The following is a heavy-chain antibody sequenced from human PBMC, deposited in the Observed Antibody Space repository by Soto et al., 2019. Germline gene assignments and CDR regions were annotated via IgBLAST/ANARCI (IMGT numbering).Heavy chain of an antibody. D-gene: IGHD3-22*01. CDR1: GGSISSSSYY. Sequence: SETLSLTCTVSGGSISSSSYYWGWIRQPPGKGLEWIGSIYYSGSTYYNPSLKSRVTISVDTSKNQFSLKLSSVTAADTAVYYCARLSITMIVEYYFDYWGQGTLVTVSS. V-gene: IGHV4-39*01. CDR2: IYYSGST. CDR3: ARLSITMIVEYYFDY. J-gene: IGHJ4*02.